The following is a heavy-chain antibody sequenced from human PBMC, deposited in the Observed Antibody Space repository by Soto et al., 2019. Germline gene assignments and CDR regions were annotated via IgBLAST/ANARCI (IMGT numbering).Heavy chain of an antibody. CDR3: ARHEAGWSFDS. CDR1: RGSISSGTNY. V-gene: IGHV4-39*01. D-gene: IGHD2-8*01. CDR2: IYYSGST. J-gene: IGHJ4*02. Sequence: SETLSLTCTVSRGSISSGTNYWAWIRQPPGKGLEWIANIYYSGSTFYNPSLKSRVTISLDTSKNQSSLKLRSVTAADTAVYYCARHEAGWSFDSWGQGTLVTVSS.